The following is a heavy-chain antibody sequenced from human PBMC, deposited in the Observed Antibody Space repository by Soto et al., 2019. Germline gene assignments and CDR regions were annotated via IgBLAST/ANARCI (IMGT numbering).Heavy chain of an antibody. CDR3: ARGPQKILEWLLIAYYFDY. J-gene: IGHJ4*02. CDR2: IYYSGST. D-gene: IGHD3-3*01. CDR1: GGSISSYY. Sequence: SETLSLTCTVSGGSISSYYWSWIRQPPGKGLEWIGYIYYSGSTNYNPSLKSRVTISVDTSKNQFSLRLSSVTAADTAVYYCARGPQKILEWLLIAYYFDYWGQGTLVTVSS. V-gene: IGHV4-59*01.